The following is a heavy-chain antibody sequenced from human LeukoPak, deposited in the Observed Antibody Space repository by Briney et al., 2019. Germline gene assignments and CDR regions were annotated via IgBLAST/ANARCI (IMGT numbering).Heavy chain of an antibody. D-gene: IGHD4-17*01. J-gene: IGHJ5*02. CDR1: GYSFTSYW. CDR2: IDSSDSYT. Sequence: GESLKIYCKGSGYSFTSYWISWVRPMPGKGLEWMGRIDSSDSYTNYSPSFKGHVTISADKSISTAYLQWSSLKASDTAMYYCARHGTVTTPWFDPWGQGTLVTVYS. V-gene: IGHV5-10-1*01. CDR3: ARHGTVTTPWFDP.